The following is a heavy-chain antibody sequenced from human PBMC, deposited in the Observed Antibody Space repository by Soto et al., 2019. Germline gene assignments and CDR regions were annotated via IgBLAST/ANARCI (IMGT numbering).Heavy chain of an antibody. CDR1: GDSISGYY. J-gene: IGHJ4*02. CDR2: IFYTGSNN. Sequence: SETLSLTCTISGDSISGYYWTWVRQSPRKGLQWIGYIFYTGSNNYNYNPSLNSRVTISVDTSKNQFSLKLSSVTAADTAVYYCARHSSGWYLDRWGQGTLVTVSS. D-gene: IGHD6-19*01. V-gene: IGHV4-59*08. CDR3: ARHSSGWYLDR.